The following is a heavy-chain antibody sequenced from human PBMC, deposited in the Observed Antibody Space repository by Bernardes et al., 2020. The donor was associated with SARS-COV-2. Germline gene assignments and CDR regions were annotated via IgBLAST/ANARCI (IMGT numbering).Heavy chain of an antibody. CDR2: ISAYSGDT. Sequence: ASVKVSCKYSGYTFSSYGTTWVRQAPGQGLEWKGWISAYSGDTHYAQRFQGRVTMTTDTSTRTAYMELTRLRSDDPPVYDCARLDQSATTFDYWDQGIQVSVSS. V-gene: IGHV1-18*04. CDR1: GYTFSSYG. CDR3: ARLDQSATTFDY. J-gene: IGHJ4*02. D-gene: IGHD3-9*01.